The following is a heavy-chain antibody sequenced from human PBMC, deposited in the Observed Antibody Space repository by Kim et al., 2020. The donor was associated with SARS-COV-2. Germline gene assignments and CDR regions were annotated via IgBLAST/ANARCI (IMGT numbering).Heavy chain of an antibody. Sequence: APVKGRFTISRDDSKNTLYLQMNSLKTEDTAVYYCTTDSAYSSIIGWFDPWGQGTLVTVSS. V-gene: IGHV3-15*01. CDR3: TTDSAYSSIIGWFDP. D-gene: IGHD6-13*01. J-gene: IGHJ5*02.